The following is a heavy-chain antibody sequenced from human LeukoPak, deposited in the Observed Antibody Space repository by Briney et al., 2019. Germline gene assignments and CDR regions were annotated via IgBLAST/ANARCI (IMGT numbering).Heavy chain of an antibody. Sequence: PSETLSLTCTVSGGSISSGGYYWSWIRQHPGKGLEWIGYIYYSGSTNYNPSLKSRVTISVDSSKNQFSLKLSSVTAADTAVYYCARTYSGSAIDYWGQGTLVTVSS. D-gene: IGHD1-26*01. CDR1: GGSISSGGYY. J-gene: IGHJ4*02. CDR2: IYYSGST. CDR3: ARTYSGSAIDY. V-gene: IGHV4-61*08.